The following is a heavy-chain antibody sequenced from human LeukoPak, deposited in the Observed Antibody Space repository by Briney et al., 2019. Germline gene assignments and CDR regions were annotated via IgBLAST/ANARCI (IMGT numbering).Heavy chain of an antibody. CDR3: AKDRSGSSWFDGNDI. CDR2: ISGSGGTT. J-gene: IGHJ3*02. CDR1: GFIFSTCA. V-gene: IGHV3-23*01. D-gene: IGHD6-13*01. Sequence: GGSLRLSCTASGFIFSTCAMSWVRQAPGKGLEWVSVISGSGGTTYYADSVKGRFTISRDNSKNTLFLQMNSLRAEDTAVYYCAKDRSGSSWFDGNDIWGQGTMVTVSS.